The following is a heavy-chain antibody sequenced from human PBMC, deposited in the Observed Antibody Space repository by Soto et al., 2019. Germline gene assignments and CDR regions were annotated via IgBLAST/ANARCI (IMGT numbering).Heavy chain of an antibody. V-gene: IGHV5-51*01. Sequence: GESLKISCKASVYDFTTNWIAWVRQTPGKGLEWMGIIYPSDSDTRYSPSFEGQVTFSADKSISTAYLQWSSLRASDSAMYYCARLTSMADFVGDWFDPWGQGTLVTVSS. CDR3: ARLTSMADFVGDWFDP. CDR1: VYDFTTNW. CDR2: IYPSDSDT. J-gene: IGHJ5*02. D-gene: IGHD6-6*01.